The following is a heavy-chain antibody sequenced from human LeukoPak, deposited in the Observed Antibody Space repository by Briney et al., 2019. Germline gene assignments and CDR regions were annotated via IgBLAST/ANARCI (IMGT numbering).Heavy chain of an antibody. CDR1: GFTFNAYT. J-gene: IGHJ4*02. CDR3: ARGLVGAAFDY. CDR2: MSSSRDYV. Sequence: GGSLRLSCGASGFTFNAYTMHWLRQVPGKGLEWVSSMSSSRDYVFYADSVKGRFTIFRDNANQSLDLEMSSLRGEDTAIYYCARGLVGAAFDYWGRGTLVTVSS. V-gene: IGHV3-21*01. D-gene: IGHD1-26*01.